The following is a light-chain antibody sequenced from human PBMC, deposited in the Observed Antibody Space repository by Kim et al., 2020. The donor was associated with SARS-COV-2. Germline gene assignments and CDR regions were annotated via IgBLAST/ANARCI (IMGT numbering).Light chain of an antibody. CDR2: VVS. V-gene: IGLV2-14*03. CDR1: SNDVGGYNY. J-gene: IGLJ2*01. Sequence: QSALTQPDSVSGSPGQSITISCTGTSNDVGGYNYVSWYQQHPGKAPKLMIYVVSNRPSGVSNRFSGSKSGNTASLTISGLQAEDEADYYCSSYTSSSTVVFGVVTQLTVL. CDR3: SSYTSSSTVV.